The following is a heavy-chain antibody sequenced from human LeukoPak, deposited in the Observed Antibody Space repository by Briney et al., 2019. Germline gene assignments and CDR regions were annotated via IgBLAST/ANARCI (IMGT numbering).Heavy chain of an antibody. CDR1: GYTFTSSYD. CDR2: MNPYSGIT. J-gene: IGHJ6*02. V-gene: IGHV1-8*01. Sequence: ASVKVSCKASGYTFTSSYDINWVRQAPGQGLEWMGWMNPYSGITGYTQKFQGRVTMTRDTSISTAYMEQSSLTSEDTAVYFCARENVNRGSSWGYDYFGMDVWGQGTAVTVSS. D-gene: IGHD6-13*01. CDR3: ARENVNRGSSWGYDYFGMDV.